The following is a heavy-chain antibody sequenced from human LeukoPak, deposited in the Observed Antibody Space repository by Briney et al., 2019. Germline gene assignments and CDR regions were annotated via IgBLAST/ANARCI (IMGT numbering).Heavy chain of an antibody. CDR3: AKDSVQLPYDY. Sequence: PGGSLRLSCAASRFTFSNYAMSWVRQAPGKGLEWVSAISGSGGSTYYADSVKGRFTISRGNSKNTLYLQMNSLRAEDTAVYYCAKDSVQLPYDYWGQGTLVTVSS. D-gene: IGHD2-2*01. CDR1: RFTFSNYA. CDR2: ISGSGGST. J-gene: IGHJ4*02. V-gene: IGHV3-23*01.